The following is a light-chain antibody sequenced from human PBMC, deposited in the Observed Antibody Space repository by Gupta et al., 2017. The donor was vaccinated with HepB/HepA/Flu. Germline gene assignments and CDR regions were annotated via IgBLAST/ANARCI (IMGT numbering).Light chain of an antibody. Sequence: DIVLTQSPASLAVSLGERATLHCKSSQSVLYNSNNKNYLAWYQQKPGQPPKLLIYWASTRESGVPDRFSGSGSGTDFTLTISSLQAEDVAVYYCQQYYSTPTWTFGQGTKVEIK. CDR3: QQYYSTPTWT. CDR2: WAS. CDR1: QSVLYNSNNKNY. J-gene: IGKJ1*01. V-gene: IGKV4-1*01.